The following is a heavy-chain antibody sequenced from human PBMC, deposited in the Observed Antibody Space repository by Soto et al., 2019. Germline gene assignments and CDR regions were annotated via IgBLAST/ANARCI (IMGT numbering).Heavy chain of an antibody. V-gene: IGHV4-31*03. CDR2: IYYSGST. CDR1: GGSISSSSYY. CDR3: ARDNLYSNRGPYFDY. J-gene: IGHJ4*02. Sequence: SETLSLTCTVSGGSISSSSYYWGWIRQPPGKGLEWIGYIYYSGSTYYNPSLKSRVTISVDTSKNQFSLKLSSVTAADTAVYYCARDNLYSNRGPYFDYWGQGTLVTVSS. D-gene: IGHD4-4*01.